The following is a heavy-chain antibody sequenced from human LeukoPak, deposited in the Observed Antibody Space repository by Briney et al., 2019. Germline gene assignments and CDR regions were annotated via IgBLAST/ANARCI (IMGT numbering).Heavy chain of an antibody. CDR1: GFTVSGYT. D-gene: IGHD2-2*01. CDR3: ARDVLSYGDSAVHY. CDR2: ISGSSTTI. J-gene: IGHJ4*02. V-gene: IGHV3-48*02. Sequence: GGSLTLNCSGSGFTVSGYTMMWLGQAPGKGLEWVSYISGSSTTIYYADSVKGRFTISRDNAKNSLYLQMNSLRDEDTAVYYCARDVLSYGDSAVHYCGQGTLVTVSS.